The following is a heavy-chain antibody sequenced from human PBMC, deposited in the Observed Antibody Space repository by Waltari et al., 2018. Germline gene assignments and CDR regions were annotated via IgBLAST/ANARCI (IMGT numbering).Heavy chain of an antibody. V-gene: IGHV3-30*02. CDR2: ESYVESNK. D-gene: IGHD5-18*01. CDR1: GFTFSSYG. J-gene: IGHJ4*02. CDR3: AYTDIPAVY. Sequence: QVQLVESGGGVVQPGGSLSLSCAASGFTFSSYGMQWVRQAPGKGLEWVAFESYVESNKKYTESVKGRLTICRENCKNTLFLQMNGLGAEDRAGYYCAYTDIPAVYWGQGILVTV.